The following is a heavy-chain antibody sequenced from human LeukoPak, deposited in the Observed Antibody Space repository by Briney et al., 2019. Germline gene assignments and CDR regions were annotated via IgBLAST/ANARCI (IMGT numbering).Heavy chain of an antibody. CDR1: GFTFSSYG. CDR3: ATQMGTLTVLYRAFDY. V-gene: IGHV3-30*02. J-gene: IGHJ4*02. D-gene: IGHD2-8*02. Sequence: GGSLRLSCAASGFTFSSYGMHWVRQAPGKGLEWVAFIRYGGNNRYYADSVKGRFTISRDNSKNTLYLQMNSLRAEDTAVYYCATQMGTLTVLYRAFDYWGQGTLVTVSS. CDR2: IRYGGNNR.